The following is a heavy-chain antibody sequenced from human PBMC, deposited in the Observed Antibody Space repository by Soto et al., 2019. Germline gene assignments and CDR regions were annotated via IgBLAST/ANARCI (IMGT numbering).Heavy chain of an antibody. Sequence: SETLSLTCTVSGASISSSNYYCFWIRQPPGMGLEWIGTMYYSGRTYYNPSLKSRVTTSVDTSKNQFSLKLSAVTATDTAVYYCARHGNTVTTGYYYGMDVWGQGTTVTVSS. J-gene: IGHJ6*02. D-gene: IGHD4-17*01. V-gene: IGHV4-39*01. CDR2: MYYSGRT. CDR1: GASISSSNYY. CDR3: ARHGNTVTTGYYYGMDV.